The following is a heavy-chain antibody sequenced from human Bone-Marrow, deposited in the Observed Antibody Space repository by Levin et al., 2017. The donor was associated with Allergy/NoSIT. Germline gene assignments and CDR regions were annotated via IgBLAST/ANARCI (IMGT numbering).Heavy chain of an antibody. V-gene: IGHV3-66*01. D-gene: IGHD1-1*01. CDR3: ATSTGTRDY. CDR2: IYSGGST. CDR1: GFTVSSHY. J-gene: IGHJ4*02. Sequence: GESLKISCAASGFTVSSHYMSWVRQAPGKGLEWVSVIYSGGSTYYADSVKGRFTISRDNSKNTLYLQMNSLRAEDTAVYYCATSTGTRDYWGQGTLVTVSS.